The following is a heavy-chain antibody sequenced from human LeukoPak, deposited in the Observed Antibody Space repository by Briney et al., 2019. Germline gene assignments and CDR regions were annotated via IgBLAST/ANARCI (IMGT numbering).Heavy chain of an antibody. CDR1: GGTFSSYA. CDR2: IIPIFGTA. D-gene: IGHD3-10*01. Sequence: GASVKVPCKASGGTFSSYAISWVRQAPGQGLEWMGGIIPIFGTANYAQKFQGRVTITADESTSTAYMELSGLRSEDTAVYYCARDRYYGSGSYRPLDYWGQGTLVTVSS. V-gene: IGHV1-69*13. CDR3: ARDRYYGSGSYRPLDY. J-gene: IGHJ4*02.